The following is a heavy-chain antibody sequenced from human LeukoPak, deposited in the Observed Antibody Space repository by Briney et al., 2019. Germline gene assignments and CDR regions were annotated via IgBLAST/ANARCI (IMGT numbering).Heavy chain of an antibody. V-gene: IGHV3-23*01. J-gene: IGHJ4*02. CDR3: AKGGRYCSGGSCYSSH. D-gene: IGHD2-15*01. CDR1: GFTFSSYS. CDR2: ISGSGGTT. Sequence: GGSLRLSCAASGFTFSSYSMSWVRQAPGKGLEWVSAISGSGGTTYYADSVKGRFTISRYNSKNTLYLHMNSLRAEDTAVYYCAKGGRYCSGGSCYSSHWGQGTLVTVSS.